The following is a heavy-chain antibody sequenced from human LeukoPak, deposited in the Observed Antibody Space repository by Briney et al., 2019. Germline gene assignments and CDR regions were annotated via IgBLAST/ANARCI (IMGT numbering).Heavy chain of an antibody. V-gene: IGHV4-34*01. CDR3: ARARGYYDFWSGYYTLLPFTFDY. CDR1: GGSFSGYY. CDR2: INHSGST. D-gene: IGHD3-3*01. Sequence: PSETLSLTCAVYGGSFSGYYWSWIRQPPGKGLEWTGEINHSGSTNYNPSLKSRVTISVDTSKNQFSLKLSSVTAADTAVYYCARARGYYDFWSGYYTLLPFTFDYWGQGTLVTVSS. J-gene: IGHJ4*02.